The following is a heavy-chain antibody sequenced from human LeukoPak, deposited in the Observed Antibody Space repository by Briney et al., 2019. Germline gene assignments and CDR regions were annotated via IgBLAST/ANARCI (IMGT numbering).Heavy chain of an antibody. V-gene: IGHV3-23*01. J-gene: IGHJ4*02. D-gene: IGHD3-3*01. CDR1: GFTFSSYA. CDR2: ISGSGGST. Sequence: GGSLRLSCAASGFTFSSYAMSWVRQAPGKGLEWVSAISGSGGSTYYADSVKGRFTISRDNSKNTLYLQMNSLRAEDTAVYYCARGAEDYDFWSGYYMVHWGQGTLVTVSS. CDR3: ARGAEDYDFWSGYYMVH.